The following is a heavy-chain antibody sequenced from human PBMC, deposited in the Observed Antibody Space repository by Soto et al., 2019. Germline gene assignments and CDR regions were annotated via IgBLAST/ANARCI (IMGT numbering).Heavy chain of an antibody. CDR3: ARPGGDDEGYFDY. CDR1: GFTVSSNY. Sequence: PGGSLRLSCAASGFTVSSNYMSWVRQAPGKGLEWVSVIYSGGSTYYADSVKGRFTISRDNSKNTLYLQMNSLRAEDTAAYYCARPGGDDEGYFDYWGQGTLVTVSS. J-gene: IGHJ4*02. D-gene: IGHD3-16*01. CDR2: IYSGGST. V-gene: IGHV3-53*01.